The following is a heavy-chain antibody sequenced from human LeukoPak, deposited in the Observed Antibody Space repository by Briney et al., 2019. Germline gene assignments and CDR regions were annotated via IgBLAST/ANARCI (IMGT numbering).Heavy chain of an antibody. D-gene: IGHD6-19*01. J-gene: IGHJ4*02. CDR3: ARAYSSDWYGFYFDY. CDR1: GGSISSGGYY. V-gene: IGHV4-31*03. CDR2: IYYSGRT. Sequence: PSQTLSLTCTVSGGSISSGGYYWGWVRQHPGTGLEWIGYIYYSGRTYYNPSLKSRVTISVDTSKNQFSLKLRSVTAADTAVYYCARAYSSDWYGFYFDYWGQGTLVTVSS.